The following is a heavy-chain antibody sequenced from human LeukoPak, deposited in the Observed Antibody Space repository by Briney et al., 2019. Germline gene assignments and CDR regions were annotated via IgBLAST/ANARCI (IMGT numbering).Heavy chain of an antibody. J-gene: IGHJ4*02. V-gene: IGHV1-46*01. Sequence: ASVKVSCKASGYTFTSYYMHWVRQAPGQGLEWMGIINPSGGSTSYAQKFQGRVTMTRDTSTNTVYMELSSLRSEDTAVYFCARATLSDYYFNYWGQGTLVTVSS. CDR3: ARATLSDYYFNY. CDR2: INPSGGST. CDR1: GYTFTSYY.